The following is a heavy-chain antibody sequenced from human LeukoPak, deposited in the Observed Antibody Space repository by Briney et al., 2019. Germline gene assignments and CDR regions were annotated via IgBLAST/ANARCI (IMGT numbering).Heavy chain of an antibody. CDR2: TYYRSKWYN. CDR1: GDSVSSNSAA. V-gene: IGHV6-1*01. Sequence: SQTLSLTCAISGDSVSSNSAAWNWIRQSPSRGLEWLGRTYYRSKWYNDYAVSVKSRITINPDTSKNQFSLQLNSVTPEDTAVYYCARSGYYDSSGYFSDDYYYYYMDVWGKGTTVTVSS. D-gene: IGHD3-22*01. CDR3: ARSGYYDSSGYFSDDYYYYYMDV. J-gene: IGHJ6*03.